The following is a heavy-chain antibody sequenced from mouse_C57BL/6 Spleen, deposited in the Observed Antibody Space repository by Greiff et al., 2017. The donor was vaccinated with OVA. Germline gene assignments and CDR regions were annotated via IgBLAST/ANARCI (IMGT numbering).Heavy chain of an antibody. J-gene: IGHJ4*01. CDR3: ARLGDYGMDY. D-gene: IGHD1-1*01. CDR1: GFTFSSYG. Sequence: EVQLVESGGDLVKPGGSLKLSCAASGFTFSSYGMSWVRQTPDKRLEWVATISSGGSYTYYPDSVKGRFTISRDNAKNTLYLQMSSLKSEDTAMYYCARLGDYGMDYWGQGTSVTVSS. CDR2: ISSGGSYT. V-gene: IGHV5-6*01.